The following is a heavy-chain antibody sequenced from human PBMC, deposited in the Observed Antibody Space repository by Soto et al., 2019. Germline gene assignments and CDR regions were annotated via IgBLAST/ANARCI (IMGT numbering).Heavy chain of an antibody. V-gene: IGHV4-59*01. J-gene: IGHJ6*02. CDR2: MYNTGST. CDR1: GGSISGYY. Sequence: SETLSLTCTVSGGSISGYYWSWLRQPPGKGLEWIGYMYNTGSTVYNPSFKSRVTISVDTSKNQFSLKLNSVTAADTAVYYCARDLWGYCGTDCYPRDVWGQGTTVTSP. CDR3: ARDLWGYCGTDCYPRDV. D-gene: IGHD2-21*02.